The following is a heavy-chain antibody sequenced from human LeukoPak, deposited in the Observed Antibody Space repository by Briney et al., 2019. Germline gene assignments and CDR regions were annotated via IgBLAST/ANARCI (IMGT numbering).Heavy chain of an antibody. CDR2: IYSGGST. Sequence: GGSLRFSCAASEFSVGSNYMTWVRQAPGRGLEWVSLIYSGGSTYYADSVKGRFTISRDNSKNTLYLQMNSLRAEDTAVYYCAKDQSYPLILMGYWGQGTLVTVSS. J-gene: IGHJ4*02. D-gene: IGHD3-9*01. CDR1: EFSVGSNY. V-gene: IGHV3-66*01. CDR3: AKDQSYPLILMGY.